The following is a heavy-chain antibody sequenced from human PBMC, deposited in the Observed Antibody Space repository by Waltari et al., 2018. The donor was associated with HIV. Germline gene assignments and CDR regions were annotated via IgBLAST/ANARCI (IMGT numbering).Heavy chain of an antibody. J-gene: IGHJ4*02. CDR1: GFSFGSFW. Sequence: LGESGGGAVQPGEALSRSCEASGFSFGSFWMSWVRQVSGKGLEWVADIKEDGGERNVVDSVKGRFTVSRDNAKNLLILKMDNLKMEDSGIYYCARGAGSVWGQGTLVTVSS. CDR3: ARGAGSV. V-gene: IGHV3-7*01. CDR2: IKEDGGER.